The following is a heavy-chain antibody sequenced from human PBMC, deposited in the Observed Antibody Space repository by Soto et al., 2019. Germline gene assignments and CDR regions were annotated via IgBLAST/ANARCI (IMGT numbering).Heavy chain of an antibody. V-gene: IGHV4-34*01. CDR2: INHSGST. Sequence: TLSLTCAVYGGSFSGYYWSWIRQPPGKGLEWIGEINHSGSTNYNPSLKSRVTISVDTSKNQFSLKLSSVTAADTAVYYCARGKGIQLWTNYYYYGMDVWGQGTTVTVSS. J-gene: IGHJ6*02. CDR3: ARGKGIQLWTNYYYYGMDV. D-gene: IGHD5-18*01. CDR1: GGSFSGYY.